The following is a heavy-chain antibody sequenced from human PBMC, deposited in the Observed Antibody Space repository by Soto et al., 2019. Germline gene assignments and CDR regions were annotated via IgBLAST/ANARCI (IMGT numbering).Heavy chain of an antibody. Sequence: QVQLQESGPGLVKPSGTLSLTCAVSGGSISSSNWWSWVRQPPGKGLEWIGEIYHSGSTNYNPSRKSRDTIAVDKTKNQFSLKLSSVTAGDTAVYYCARGVGYMITFGGVIVRGAFDIWGQGTMVTVSS. CDR1: GGSISSSNW. J-gene: IGHJ3*02. D-gene: IGHD3-16*02. CDR2: IYHSGST. CDR3: ARGVGYMITFGGVIVRGAFDI. V-gene: IGHV4-4*02.